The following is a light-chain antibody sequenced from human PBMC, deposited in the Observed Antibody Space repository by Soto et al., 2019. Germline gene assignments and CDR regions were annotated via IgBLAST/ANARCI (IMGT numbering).Light chain of an antibody. Sequence: QSALTQPASVSGSPGQSITISCTGTSSDVGGYNYVSWYQQHPGKAPKLMIYEVSNRPSGGSNRFSGSKSGNMASLTISGLQAEDEADYYCSSYTSSSTPYVFGTGTKLTVL. V-gene: IGLV2-14*01. CDR2: EVS. CDR3: SSYTSSSTPYV. CDR1: SSDVGGYNY. J-gene: IGLJ1*01.